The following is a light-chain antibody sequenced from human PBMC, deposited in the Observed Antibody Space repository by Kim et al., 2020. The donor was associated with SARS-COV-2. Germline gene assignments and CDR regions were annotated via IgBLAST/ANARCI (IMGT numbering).Light chain of an antibody. CDR2: GAS. V-gene: IGKV1-8*01. J-gene: IGKJ1*01. CDR1: QGISSY. CDR3: QQYYSYPPT. Sequence: ASTGDRVTSTCRASQGISSYLAWYQQRPGKAPKLLIYGASTLQSGVPSRFSGSGSGTDFTLTISSLQSEDFATYHCQQYYSYPPTFGQGTKVDIK.